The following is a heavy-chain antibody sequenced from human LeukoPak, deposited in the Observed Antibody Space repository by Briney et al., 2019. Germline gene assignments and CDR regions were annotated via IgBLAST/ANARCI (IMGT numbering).Heavy chain of an antibody. D-gene: IGHD6-19*01. V-gene: IGHV3-13*04. J-gene: IGHJ4*02. CDR1: GFTFSSYD. CDR3: ARARGYSSGRGAFDY. Sequence: AGGSLRLSCAASGFTFSSYDMHWVRQATGKGLEWVSAIGTAGDTYYPGSVKGRFTISRENAKNSLYLQMNSLRAGDTAVYYCARARGYSSGRGAFDYWGQGTLVTVSS. CDR2: IGTAGDT.